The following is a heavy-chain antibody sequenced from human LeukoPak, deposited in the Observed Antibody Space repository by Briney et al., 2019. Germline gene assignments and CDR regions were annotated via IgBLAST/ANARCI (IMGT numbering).Heavy chain of an antibody. V-gene: IGHV3-23*01. J-gene: IGHJ4*02. Sequence: PGGSLRLSCAASGFTFSSYAMSWVRQAPGKGLEWVSAISGSGGSTYYADSVKGRFTISRDNSKNTLYLQMNSLRAEDTAVYYCARDPNSIAAAGTGDYWGQGTLVTASS. CDR3: ARDPNSIAAAGTGDY. CDR1: GFTFSSYA. D-gene: IGHD6-13*01. CDR2: ISGSGGST.